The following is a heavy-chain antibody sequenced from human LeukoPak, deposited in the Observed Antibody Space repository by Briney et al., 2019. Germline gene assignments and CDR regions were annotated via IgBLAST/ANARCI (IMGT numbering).Heavy chain of an antibody. D-gene: IGHD3-10*01. Sequence: GGSLRLSCAASGFTFSSYAMSWVRQAPGKGLEWVSGIHPGDNTYYADSVKGRFTISRDNSKNTVYLQMNSLRAEDTAVYHCARGASYYDYWGQGTLVTVSS. CDR2: IHPGDNT. CDR3: ARGASYYDY. V-gene: IGHV3-53*01. J-gene: IGHJ4*02. CDR1: GFTFSSYA.